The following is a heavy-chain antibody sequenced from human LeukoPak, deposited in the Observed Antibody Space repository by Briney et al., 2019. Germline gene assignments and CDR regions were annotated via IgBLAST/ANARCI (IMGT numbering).Heavy chain of an antibody. V-gene: IGHV4-38-2*01. CDR3: ARSLSTAGIDY. D-gene: IGHD2-2*01. CDR2: IYQSGST. J-gene: IGHJ4*02. Sequence: SETLSLTCAASGYSITTGRYWGWIRQPPGKGLEWIGSIYQSGSTYYNPSLKSRVTISVDKSKNQFSLNLRSVTAPDTAVYYCARSLSTAGIDYWGQGILVTVSS. CDR1: GYSITTGRY.